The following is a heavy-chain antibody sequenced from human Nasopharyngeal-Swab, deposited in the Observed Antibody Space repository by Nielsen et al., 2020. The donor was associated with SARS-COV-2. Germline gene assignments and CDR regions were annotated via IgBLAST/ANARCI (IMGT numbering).Heavy chain of an antibody. CDR1: GGSVSNYY. D-gene: IGHD2-2*01. CDR3: ARGPDQAHSFDS. CDR2: INRFGST. V-gene: IGHV4-34*01. J-gene: IGHJ4*02. Sequence: SETLSLTCAVYGGSVSNYYWSWIRQPPGEGLEWIGEINRFGSTNYNPSLKSRVSMSRDTSKNHFSLNLSSVTAADTAVYFCARGPDQAHSFDSWDQGRLVTVSS.